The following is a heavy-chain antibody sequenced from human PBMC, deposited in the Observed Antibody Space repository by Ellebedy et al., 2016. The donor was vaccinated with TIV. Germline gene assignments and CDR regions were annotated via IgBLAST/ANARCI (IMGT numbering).Heavy chain of an antibody. Sequence: AASVKVSCKASGYTFTDYYMHWVRQAPGLGLEWMGIINPSGGSTSYAQKFQGRITVTRDTSTSTLYMELSSLRSEDTAVYYCARLTVRGKYYFDYWGQGTLVTVSS. CDR1: GYTFTDYY. CDR2: INPSGGST. CDR3: ARLTVRGKYYFDY. D-gene: IGHD3-10*01. V-gene: IGHV1-46*01. J-gene: IGHJ4*02.